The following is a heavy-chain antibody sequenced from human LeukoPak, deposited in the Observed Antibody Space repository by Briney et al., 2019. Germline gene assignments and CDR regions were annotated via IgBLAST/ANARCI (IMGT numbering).Heavy chain of an antibody. CDR3: ARGGSSWPYYFDY. D-gene: IGHD6-13*01. J-gene: IGHJ4*02. CDR1: GGSISSFY. Sequence: SETLSLTCTVSGGSISSFYWSWIRQPPGKGLEWIGYIYYSGSTNYNPSLKSRVTISVDTSKNQFSLKLSSVTAADTAAYYCARGGSSWPYYFDYWGQGTLVTVSS. V-gene: IGHV4-59*01. CDR2: IYYSGST.